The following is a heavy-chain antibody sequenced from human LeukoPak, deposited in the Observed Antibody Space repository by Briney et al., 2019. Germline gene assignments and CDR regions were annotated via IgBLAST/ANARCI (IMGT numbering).Heavy chain of an antibody. J-gene: IGHJ3*02. CDR3: VRCITGTTVAAFDI. D-gene: IGHD1-7*01. CDR1: GYSFTSYW. Sequence: PGESLKISCKGSGYSFTSYWIGWVRQMPGKGLEWMGIICPGDSETRYSPSFQGQVTMSADKSITTAYLQWSSLKASDTAMYYCVRCITGTTVAAFDIWGQGTMVTVSS. V-gene: IGHV5-51*01. CDR2: ICPGDSET.